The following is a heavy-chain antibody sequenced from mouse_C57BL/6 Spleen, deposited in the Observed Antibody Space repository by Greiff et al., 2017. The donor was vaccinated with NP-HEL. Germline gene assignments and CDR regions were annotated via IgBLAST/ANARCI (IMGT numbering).Heavy chain of an antibody. CDR3: TRDRELFWFAY. D-gene: IGHD3-1*01. J-gene: IGHJ3*01. CDR1: GFTFSSYA. CDR2: ISSGGDYI. Sequence: EVKLMESGEGLVKPGGSLKLSCAASGFTFSSYAMSWVRQTPEKRLEWVAYISSGGDYIYYADTVKGRFTISRDNARNTLYLQMSSLKSEDTAMYYCTRDRELFWFAYWGQGTLVTVSA. V-gene: IGHV5-9-1*02.